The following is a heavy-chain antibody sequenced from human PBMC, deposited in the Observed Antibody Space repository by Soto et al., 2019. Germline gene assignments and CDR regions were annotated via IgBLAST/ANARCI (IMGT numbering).Heavy chain of an antibody. CDR3: ARASPDVQLEYYFDY. J-gene: IGHJ4*02. V-gene: IGHV3-30-3*01. D-gene: IGHD1-1*01. CDR1: GFTFSSYA. CDR2: ISYDGSNK. Sequence: GGSLRLSCAASGFTFSSYAMHWVRQAPGKGLEWVAVISYDGSNKYYADSVKGRFTISRDNSKNTLYLQMNSLRAEDTAVYYCARASPDVQLEYYFDYWGQGTLVTVSS.